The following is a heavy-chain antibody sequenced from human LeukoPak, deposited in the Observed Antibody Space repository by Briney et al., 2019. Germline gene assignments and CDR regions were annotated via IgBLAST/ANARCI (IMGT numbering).Heavy chain of an antibody. CDR1: GFSFTSYG. CDR3: ARVSESGNSDY. D-gene: IGHD4-23*01. V-gene: IGHV3-33*01. Sequence: PGRSLRLSCAASGFSFTSYGMHWVRQAPGKGLEWVAVIWYDGINKHYADSVKGRYTISRDTSNNMLYLQMNSLRAEDTAVYYCARVSESGNSDYWGQGTQVTVSS. J-gene: IGHJ4*02. CDR2: IWYDGINK.